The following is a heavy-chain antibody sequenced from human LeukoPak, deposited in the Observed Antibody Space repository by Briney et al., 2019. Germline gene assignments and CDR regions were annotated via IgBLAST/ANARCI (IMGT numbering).Heavy chain of an antibody. D-gene: IGHD3-10*01. Sequence: GGTLRLSCAASGFIFSNYWMHWVRQAPGKGLVWVSHINNGGSTTTYADSVKGRFTISRDNAKNTLSLQMNSLRVDDTAVYYCVFRGIAEPYWAQGTLVTVSS. CDR1: GFIFSNYW. V-gene: IGHV3-74*01. J-gene: IGHJ4*02. CDR2: INNGGSTT. CDR3: VFRGIAEPY.